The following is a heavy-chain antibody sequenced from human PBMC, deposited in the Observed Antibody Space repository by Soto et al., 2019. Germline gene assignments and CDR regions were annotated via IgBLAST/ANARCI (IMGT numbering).Heavy chain of an antibody. CDR2: MYVSGST. V-gene: IGHV4-4*07. J-gene: IGHJ3*01. Sequence: SETLSLTCSVAGVSISGYYWTWIRQTAGKGLEWIGRMYVSGSTNYNPSLKSRATMSIDTSKNYFSLKLRSVTAADTAVYYCASDQINQNVFDFWGQGTMVTVSS. CDR1: GVSISGYY. CDR3: ASDQINQNVFDF.